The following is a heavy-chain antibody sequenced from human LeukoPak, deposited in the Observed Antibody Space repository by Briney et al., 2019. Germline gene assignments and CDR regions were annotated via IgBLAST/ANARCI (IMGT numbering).Heavy chain of an antibody. CDR3: TRGDSSGYYNPTDY. CDR2: IRSKAYGGTT. D-gene: IGHD3-22*01. V-gene: IGHV3-49*04. J-gene: IGHJ4*02. Sequence: GGSLRLSCAASGFTFSSYWMHWVRQAPGKGLEWVGFIRSKAYGGTTEYAASVKGRFTISRDDSKSIAYLQMNSLKTEDTAVYYCTRGDSSGYYNPTDYWGQGTLVTVSS. CDR1: GFTFSSYW.